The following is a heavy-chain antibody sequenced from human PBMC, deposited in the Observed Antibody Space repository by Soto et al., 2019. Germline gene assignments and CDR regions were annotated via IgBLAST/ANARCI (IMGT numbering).Heavy chain of an antibody. CDR3: AIVDDLDYYYTMAF. Sequence: SSVKVSCKAFGGTFSSHAISWVRQAPGQGLEWMGGIMPLFGTANYAQKFQGRVTITADRSTNTAYMELSSLTSEDTALYYCAIVDDLDYYYTMAFWRQGTTVTVSS. J-gene: IGHJ6*02. D-gene: IGHD2-2*03. CDR2: IMPLFGTA. CDR1: GGTFSSHA. V-gene: IGHV1-69*06.